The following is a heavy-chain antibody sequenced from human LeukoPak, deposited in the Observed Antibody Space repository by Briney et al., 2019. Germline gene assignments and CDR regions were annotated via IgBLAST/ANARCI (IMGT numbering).Heavy chain of an antibody. J-gene: IGHJ3*02. Sequence: GASVKVSCKASGGTFSSYAISWVRQAPGQGLEWMGGIIPIFGTANYAQKFQGRVTITADESTSTAYMGLSSLRSEDTAVYYCASHYDILTGAQRSNDAFDIWGQGTMVTVSS. CDR3: ASHYDILTGAQRSNDAFDI. D-gene: IGHD3-9*01. V-gene: IGHV1-69*13. CDR1: GGTFSSYA. CDR2: IIPIFGTA.